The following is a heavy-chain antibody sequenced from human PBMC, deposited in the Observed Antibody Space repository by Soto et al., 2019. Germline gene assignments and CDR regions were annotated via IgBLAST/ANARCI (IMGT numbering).Heavy chain of an antibody. Sequence: ASVKDSCKVSGYTLTELSMHWVRQAPGKGLEWMGGFDPEDGETIYAQKFQGRVTMTEETSTDTAYMELSSLRSEDTAVYYGATATNRRSGRHYDYLGQGTLVTVSS. J-gene: IGHJ4*02. V-gene: IGHV1-24*01. CDR1: GYTLTELS. CDR3: ATATNRRSGRHYDY. D-gene: IGHD3-10*01. CDR2: FDPEDGET.